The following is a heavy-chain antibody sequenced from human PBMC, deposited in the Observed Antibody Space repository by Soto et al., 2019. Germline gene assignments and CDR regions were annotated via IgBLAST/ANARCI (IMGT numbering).Heavy chain of an antibody. CDR3: AVSGVTATTDAMDV. CDR1: GYTFTGYY. V-gene: IGHV1-2*02. J-gene: IGHJ6*02. Sequence: ASVKVSCKASGYTFTGYYMHWVRQAPGQGLEWMGWINPNSGGTNYAQKFQGRVTMTRDTSISTAYMELSRLRSDDTAVYYCAVSGVTATTDAMDVWGQGTTVTVSS. D-gene: IGHD4-17*01. CDR2: INPNSGGT.